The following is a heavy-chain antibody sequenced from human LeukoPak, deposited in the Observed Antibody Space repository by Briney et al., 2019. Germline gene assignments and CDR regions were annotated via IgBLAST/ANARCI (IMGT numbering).Heavy chain of an antibody. CDR3: ASGFRGYYSPETYNWFDP. CDR1: GGSFSGYY. V-gene: IGHV4-34*01. J-gene: IGHJ5*02. Sequence: SETLSLTCAVYGGSFSGYYWSWIRQPPGKGLEWTGEINHSGSTNYNPSLKSRVTISVDTSKNQFSLKLSSVTAADTAVYYCASGFRGYYSPETYNWFDPWGQGTLVTVSS. D-gene: IGHD3-3*01. CDR2: INHSGST.